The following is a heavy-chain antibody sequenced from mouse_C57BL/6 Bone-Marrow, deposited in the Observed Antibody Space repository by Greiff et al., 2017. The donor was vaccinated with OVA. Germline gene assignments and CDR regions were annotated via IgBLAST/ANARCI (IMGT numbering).Heavy chain of an antibody. CDR1: GYALSSSW. CDR3: ARRSIFAY. V-gene: IGHV1-82*01. D-gene: IGHD2-10*02. Sequence: VQLQESGPELVKPGASVKISCKASGYALSSSWMNWVKQRPGTGLEWIGRIYPGDGDTNYNGKFKGKATLTADKSSSTAYMQLSSLTSEDAAVYFCARRSIFAYWGRGTLVTVSA. J-gene: IGHJ3*01. CDR2: IYPGDGDT.